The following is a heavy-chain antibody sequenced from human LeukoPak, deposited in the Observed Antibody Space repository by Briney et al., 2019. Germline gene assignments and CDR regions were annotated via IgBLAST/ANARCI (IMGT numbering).Heavy chain of an antibody. V-gene: IGHV1-18*01. CDR3: ARGLYYDSSGASAGGY. CDR1: GYTFTSYG. D-gene: IGHD3-22*01. CDR2: ISAYNGNT. Sequence: ASVKVSCKASGYTFTSYGISWVRQAPGQGLEWMGWISAYNGNTNYAQKLQGRVTMTTDTSTSTAYMELRSLRSDDTAVYYCARGLYYDSSGASAGGYWGQGTLVTVSS. J-gene: IGHJ4*02.